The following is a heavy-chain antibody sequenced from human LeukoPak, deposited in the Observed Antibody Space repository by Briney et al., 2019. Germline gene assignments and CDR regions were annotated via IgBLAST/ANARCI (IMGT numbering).Heavy chain of an antibody. J-gene: IGHJ4*02. CDR3: ARDERTDY. CDR1: GFTFSSYA. V-gene: IGHV3-30-3*01. CDR2: ISYDGSNK. Sequence: GRSLRLSCAASGFTFSSYAMHWVRQAPGKGLEWVAVISYDGSNKYYADSVKGRFTISRDNSKNTLYLQMNSLRAEDTAVYYCARDERTDYWGQGTLVTVSS.